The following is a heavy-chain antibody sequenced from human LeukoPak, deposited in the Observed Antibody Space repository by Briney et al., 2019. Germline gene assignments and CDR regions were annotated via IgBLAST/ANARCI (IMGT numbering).Heavy chain of an antibody. J-gene: IGHJ6*02. V-gene: IGHV3-7*01. CDR2: IKQDGSDK. D-gene: IGHD1-26*01. CDR3: AREPRIVGATKDNYYYYGMDV. CDR1: GFTFSSYW. Sequence: GGSLRLSCAAPGFTFSSYWMSWVRQAPGKGLEWVANIKQDGSDKYYVDSVKGRSTISRDNAKNSLYLQMNSLRAEDTAVYYCAREPRIVGATKDNYYYYGMDVWGQGTTVTVSS.